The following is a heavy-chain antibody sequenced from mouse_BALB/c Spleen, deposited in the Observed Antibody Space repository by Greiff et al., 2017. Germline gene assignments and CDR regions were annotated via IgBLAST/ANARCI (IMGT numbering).Heavy chain of an antibody. D-gene: IGHD2-10*02. CDR3: ARVYGNYVRFAY. V-gene: IGHV1-7*01. J-gene: IGHJ3*01. CDR2: INPSTGYT. Sequence: QVQLQQSGAELAKPGASVKMSCKASGYTFTSYWMHWVKQRPGQGLEWIGYINPSTGYTEYNQKFKDKATLTADKSSSTAYMQLSSLTSEDSAVYYCARVYGNYVRFAYWGQGTLVTVSA. CDR1: GYTFTSYW.